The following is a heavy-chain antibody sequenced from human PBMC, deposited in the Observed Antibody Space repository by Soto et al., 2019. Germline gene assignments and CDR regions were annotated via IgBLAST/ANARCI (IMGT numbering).Heavy chain of an antibody. V-gene: IGHV1-18*01. CDR2: ISAYNGNT. D-gene: IGHD1-20*01. Sequence: ASVKVSCKASGYTFTSYGISWVRQAPGQGLEWMGWISAYNGNTNYAQKLQGRVTMTTDTSTSTAYMELRSLRSDDTAVYYCARDIKSYADYYGMDVWGQVTTVPVSS. CDR3: ARDIKSYADYYGMDV. J-gene: IGHJ6*02. CDR1: GYTFTSYG.